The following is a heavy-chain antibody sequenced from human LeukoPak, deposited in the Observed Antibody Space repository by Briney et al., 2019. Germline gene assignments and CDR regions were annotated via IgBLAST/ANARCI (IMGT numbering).Heavy chain of an antibody. D-gene: IGHD1-7*01. CDR3: ASGTSGELELSGPNYFDY. CDR1: EYTFTNYA. CDR2: IIPIFGTA. Sequence: SVKVSCKASEYTFTNYAMNWVRQAPGQGFEWMGGIIPIFGTANYAQKFQGRVTITADESTSTAYMELSSLRSEDTAVYYCASGTSGELELSGPNYFDYWGQGTLVTVSS. J-gene: IGHJ4*02. V-gene: IGHV1-69*13.